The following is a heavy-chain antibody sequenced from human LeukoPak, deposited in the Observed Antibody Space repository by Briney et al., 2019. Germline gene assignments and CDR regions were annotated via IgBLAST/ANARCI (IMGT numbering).Heavy chain of an antibody. Sequence: PSETLSLTCTVSGGSVSNTNYYWAWIRQPPGKGLEWIGSVSHSGSTYYNPSLKSRVSTSVDTSKNQFSLNLSSVIAADTAIYYCARTYCSTNACPFDRWGQGTLVTVSS. J-gene: IGHJ4*02. CDR1: GGSVSNTNYY. CDR2: VSHSGST. V-gene: IGHV4-39*01. CDR3: ARTYCSTNACPFDR. D-gene: IGHD2-2*01.